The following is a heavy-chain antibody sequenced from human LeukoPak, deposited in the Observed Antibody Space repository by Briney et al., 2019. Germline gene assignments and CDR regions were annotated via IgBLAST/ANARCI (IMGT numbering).Heavy chain of an antibody. CDR3: AREGSRAYYYGSGAGRWFDP. CDR1: GGSISSGGYY. J-gene: IGHJ5*02. V-gene: IGHV4-31*03. D-gene: IGHD3-10*01. CDR2: IYYSGST. Sequence: SETLSLTCTVSGGSISSGGYYWSWFRQHPGKGLEWIGYIYYSGSTYYNPSLKSRVTISVDTSKNQFSLKLSSVTAADTAVYYCAREGSRAYYYGSGAGRWFDPWGQGTLVTVSS.